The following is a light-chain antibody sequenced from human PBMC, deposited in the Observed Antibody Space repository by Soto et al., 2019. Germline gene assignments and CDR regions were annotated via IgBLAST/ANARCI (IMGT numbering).Light chain of an antibody. CDR3: QQTSQTPKT. CDR1: QSISRY. V-gene: IGKV1-39*01. CDR2: AAS. J-gene: IGKJ1*01. Sequence: DIQMTQSPSSLSASVGDRVNISCRASQSISRYLNWCQQTPGRAPKLLIYAASSLHSGVPSRFSGTGSGTDFTLTISSLQPEDFATYYCQQTSQTPKTFGQGTKVDIK.